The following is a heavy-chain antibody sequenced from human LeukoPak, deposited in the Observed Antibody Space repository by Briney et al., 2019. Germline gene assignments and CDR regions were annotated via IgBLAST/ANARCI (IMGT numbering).Heavy chain of an antibody. V-gene: IGHV3-30*14. CDR1: GFTFSSYA. D-gene: IGHD2-8*02. CDR2: ISNDGNID. CDR3: ARDRTVLAVSATYY. J-gene: IGHJ4*02. Sequence: GRSLRLSCAASGFTFSSYAMHWVRQPPGKGLEWVATISNDGNIDYYADSVKGRFTISRDNSKDTLDLQMNSLRGEDTAEYYCARDRTVLAVSATYYWGQGALVTVSS.